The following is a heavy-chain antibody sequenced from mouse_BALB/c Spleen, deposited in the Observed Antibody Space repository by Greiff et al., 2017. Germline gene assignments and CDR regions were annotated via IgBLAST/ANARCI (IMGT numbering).Heavy chain of an antibody. V-gene: IGHV5-6-5*01. J-gene: IGHJ4*01. CDR1: GFTFSSYA. D-gene: IGHD1-1*01. Sequence: EVKLVESGGGLVKPGGSLKLSCAASGFTFSSYAMSWVRQTPEKRLEWVASISSGGSTYYPDSVKGRFTISRDNARNILYLQMSSLRSEDTAMYYCASYYGSSYLGDYAMDYWGQGTSVTVSS. CDR3: ASYYGSSYLGDYAMDY. CDR2: ISSGGST.